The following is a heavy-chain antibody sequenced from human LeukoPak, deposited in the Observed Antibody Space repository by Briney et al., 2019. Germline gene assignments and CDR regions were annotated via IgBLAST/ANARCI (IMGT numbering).Heavy chain of an antibody. CDR2: ISYDGSNK. V-gene: IGHV3-30*18. CDR3: AKAWGLLNYFDY. CDR1: GFTFSSYG. J-gene: IGHJ4*02. Sequence: GSLKPSCAASGFTFSSYGMHWVRQAPGKGLEWVAVISYDGSNKYYADSVKGRFTISRDNSKSTLYLQMNSLRAEDTAVYYCAKAWGLLNYFDYWGQGTLVTVSS. D-gene: IGHD1-26*01.